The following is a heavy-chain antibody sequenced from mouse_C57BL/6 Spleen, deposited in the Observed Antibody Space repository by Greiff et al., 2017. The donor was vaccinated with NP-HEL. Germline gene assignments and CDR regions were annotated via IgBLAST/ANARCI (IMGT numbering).Heavy chain of an antibody. J-gene: IGHJ1*03. CDR3: ARFDGYYHWYFDV. Sequence: VQLQQSGPELVKPGASVKISCKASGYSFTGYYMNWVKQSPEKSLEWIGEINPSTGGTTYNQKFKAKATLTVDKSSSTAYMQLKSLTSEDSAVYYCARFDGYYHWYFDVWGTGTTVTVSS. V-gene: IGHV1-42*01. CDR1: GYSFTGYY. CDR2: INPSTGGT. D-gene: IGHD2-3*01.